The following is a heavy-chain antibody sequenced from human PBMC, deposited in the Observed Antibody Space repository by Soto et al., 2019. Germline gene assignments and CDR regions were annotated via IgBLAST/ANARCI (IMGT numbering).Heavy chain of an antibody. V-gene: IGHV3-21*01. CDR2: ISSSSSYI. D-gene: IGHD2-2*01. CDR3: ARGDGGVGVPAAMYFYYYYMDV. J-gene: IGHJ6*03. CDR1: GFTFSSYS. Sequence: GGSLRLSCAASGFTFSSYSMNWVRQAPGKGLEWVSSISSSSSYIYYADSVKGRFTISRDNAKNSLYLQMNSLRAEDTAVYYCARGDGGVGVPAAMYFYYYYMDVWGKVTTVTVSS.